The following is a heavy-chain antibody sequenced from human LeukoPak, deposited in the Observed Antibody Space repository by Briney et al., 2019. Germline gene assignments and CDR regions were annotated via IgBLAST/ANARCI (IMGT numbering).Heavy chain of an antibody. V-gene: IGHV3-23*01. D-gene: IGHD5-18*01. CDR1: GFTFSTYA. CDR3: AEYVVDTAMVSYVDS. J-gene: IGHJ4*02. Sequence: GGSLRLSCAASGFTFSTYAMSWVRQAPGKGLEWVSDISASGGRTYYAESVRGRFTISRDNSKNTLFLQMSSVRAEHTAVYYCAEYVVDTAMVSYVDSWGQGTLVTVSS. CDR2: ISASGGRT.